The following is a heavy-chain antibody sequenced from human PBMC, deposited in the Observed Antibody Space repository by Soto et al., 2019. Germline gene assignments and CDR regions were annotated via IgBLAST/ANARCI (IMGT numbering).Heavy chain of an antibody. CDR3: AGEIRIQLWSYGMDV. J-gene: IGHJ6*02. V-gene: IGHV3-33*01. D-gene: IGHD5-18*01. Sequence: QVQLVESGGGVVQPGRSLRLSCAASGFTFSSYGMHWVRQAPGKGLEWVAVIWYDGSNKYYADSVKGRFTISRDNSKNTLYLQMNRLRAEDTAVYYCAGEIRIQLWSYGMDVWGQGTTVTVSS. CDR2: IWYDGSNK. CDR1: GFTFSSYG.